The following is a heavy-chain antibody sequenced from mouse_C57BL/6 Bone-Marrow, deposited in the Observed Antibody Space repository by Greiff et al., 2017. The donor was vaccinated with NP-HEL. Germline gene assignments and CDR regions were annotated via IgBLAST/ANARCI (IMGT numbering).Heavy chain of an antibody. D-gene: IGHD1-1*01. CDR1: GYTFTDYY. CDR3: ARSGYYGSR. V-gene: IGHV1-19*01. J-gene: IGHJ4*01. CDR2: INPYNGGT. Sequence: VQLKQSGPVLVKPGASVKMSCKASGYTFTDYYMNWVKQSHGKSLEWIGVINPYNGGTSYNQKFKGKATLTVDKSSSTAYMELNSLTSEDSAVYYCARSGYYGSRGGQGTSVTVSS.